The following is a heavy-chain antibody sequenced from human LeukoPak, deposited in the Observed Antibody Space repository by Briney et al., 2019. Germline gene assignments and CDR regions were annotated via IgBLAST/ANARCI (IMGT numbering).Heavy chain of an antibody. CDR2: IYSGGRT. V-gene: IGHV3-66*01. Sequence: GGSLRLSCAASGFTVSSNYMSWVRQAPGRGLEWVSVIYSGGRTYYADSVKGRFTISRDNSKNTLYLQMNSLRADDTAVYYCARDLRSPVGTTGFDIWGQGTMVPVSS. CDR1: GFTVSSNY. CDR3: ARDLRSPVGTTGFDI. D-gene: IGHD1-26*01. J-gene: IGHJ3*02.